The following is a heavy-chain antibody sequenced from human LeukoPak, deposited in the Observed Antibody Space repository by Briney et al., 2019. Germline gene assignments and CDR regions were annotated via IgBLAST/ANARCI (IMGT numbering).Heavy chain of an antibody. CDR3: ARDFVWAVDY. Sequence: ASVKVSCKAFGFTFSSYHIQWVRQAPGQGLEWMGIIKPRDDSTIYAQKFQGRLIMTWDTSTSTAYMELSSLRSDDTALYYCARDFVWAVDYWGQGSLVTVSS. CDR2: IKPRDDST. V-gene: IGHV1-46*01. J-gene: IGHJ4*02. D-gene: IGHD3-16*01. CDR1: GFTFSSYH.